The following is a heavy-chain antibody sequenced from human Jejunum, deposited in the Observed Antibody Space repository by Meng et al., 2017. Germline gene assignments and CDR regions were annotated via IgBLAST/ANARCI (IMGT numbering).Heavy chain of an antibody. V-gene: IGHV3-74*01. CDR3: VRGGRYSSGWYDWNY. D-gene: IGHD6-19*01. J-gene: IGHJ4*02. Sequence: GESLKISCAASGFTLSSYLMHWVRQAPGKGLVWVSRINGDGATTFYADSVKGRFTISKDNAKNTLYLQMNSLRAEDTAAYYCVRGGRYSSGWYDWNYWGQGTLVTVSS. CDR1: GFTLSSYL. CDR2: INGDGATT.